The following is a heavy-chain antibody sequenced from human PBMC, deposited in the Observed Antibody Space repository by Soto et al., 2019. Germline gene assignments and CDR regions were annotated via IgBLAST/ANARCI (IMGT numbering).Heavy chain of an antibody. Sequence: GGSLRLSCAASGFTFSSYGMHWVRQAPGKGLEWVAVISYDGSNKYYADSVKGRFTISRDNSKNTLYRQMNSLRAEDTAVYYCAKGSNWGFQGDDAFDIWGQGTMVTVSS. CDR1: GFTFSSYG. D-gene: IGHD7-27*01. J-gene: IGHJ3*02. CDR3: AKGSNWGFQGDDAFDI. CDR2: ISYDGSNK. V-gene: IGHV3-30*18.